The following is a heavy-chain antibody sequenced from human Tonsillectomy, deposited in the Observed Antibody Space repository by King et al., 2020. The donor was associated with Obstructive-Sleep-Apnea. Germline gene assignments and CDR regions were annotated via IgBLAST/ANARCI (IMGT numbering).Heavy chain of an antibody. CDR1: GFTFSSSG. Sequence: VQLVESGGGVVQPGGSLRLSWAASGFTFSSSGMHWVRQAPGKGLEWVTLIREEGSNEYYADSVKGRFSVSRDNSKNALFLQMNNLSAEDTAVYYCAKDNSNWSFDYWGQGILVTVSS. V-gene: IGHV3-30*02. D-gene: IGHD6-6*01. CDR3: AKDNSNWSFDY. CDR2: IREEGSNE. J-gene: IGHJ4*02.